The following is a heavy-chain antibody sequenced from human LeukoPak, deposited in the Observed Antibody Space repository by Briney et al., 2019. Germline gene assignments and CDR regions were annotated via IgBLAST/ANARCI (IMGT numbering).Heavy chain of an antibody. CDR1: GGSISSGSYY. Sequence: SQTLSLTCTVSGGSISSGSYYWSWIRQPAGKGLEWIGRIYTSGSTYYNPSLKSRVTISVDTSKNQFSLKLTSVTAADTAVYYCARLGARDGANYWGQGTLVTVSS. CDR3: ARLGARDGANY. V-gene: IGHV4-61*02. J-gene: IGHJ4*02. D-gene: IGHD4/OR15-4a*01. CDR2: IYTSGST.